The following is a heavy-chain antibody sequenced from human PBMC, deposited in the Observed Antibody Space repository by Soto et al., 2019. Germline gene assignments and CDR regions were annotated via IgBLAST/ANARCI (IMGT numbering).Heavy chain of an antibody. CDR1: GYSFTSYW. CDR3: AITTLSHCSSTSCSTHFDC. Sequence: GESLKISCKGSGYSFTSYWISWVRQMPGKGLEWMGRIDPSDSYTNYSPSFQGHVTISADKSISTAYLQWSSLKASDTAMYYCAITTLSHCSSTSCSTHFDCWGQGTV. V-gene: IGHV5-10-1*01. D-gene: IGHD2-2*01. J-gene: IGHJ5*01. CDR2: IDPSDSYT.